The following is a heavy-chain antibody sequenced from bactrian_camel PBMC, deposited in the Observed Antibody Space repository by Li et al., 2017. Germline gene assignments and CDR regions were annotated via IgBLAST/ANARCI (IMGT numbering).Heavy chain of an antibody. CDR3: ATGIWTMFP. V-gene: IGHV3-2*01. J-gene: IGHJ6*01. CDR1: GVTIGSVC. D-gene: IGHD4*01. Sequence: HVQLVESGGGSVQAGGSLRLSCVASGVTIGSVCMGWFRQRPGKGREAVATLYNSGSTRYSDSVKGRFTISQDNAKNTVTLQVDSLTSGDTAMYYCATGIWTMFPWGQGTQVTV. CDR2: LYNSGST.